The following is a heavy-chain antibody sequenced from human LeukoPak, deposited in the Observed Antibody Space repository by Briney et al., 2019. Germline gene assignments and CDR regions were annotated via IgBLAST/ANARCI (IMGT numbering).Heavy chain of an antibody. D-gene: IGHD6-6*01. J-gene: IGHJ4*02. CDR2: INPNSGGT. CDR3: ARLVSSSSAFDY. V-gene: IGHV1-2*02. Sequence: ASVKVSCKASGYTFTGYYMHWVRQAPGQGLEWMGWINPNSGGTNYVQKFQGRVTMTTDTSVSTAFMELSRLRCDDTAVYYCARLVSSSSAFDYWGQGTLVTVSS. CDR1: GYTFTGYY.